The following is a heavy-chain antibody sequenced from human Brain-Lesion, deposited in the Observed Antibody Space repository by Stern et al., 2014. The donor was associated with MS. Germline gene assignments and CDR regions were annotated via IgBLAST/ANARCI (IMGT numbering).Heavy chain of an antibody. D-gene: IGHD3-3*01. CDR2: INPNTGGT. V-gene: IGHV1-2*02. CDR1: GYIFTGYY. CDR3: ARDQRGITIFGVVTDYYYLGMDV. J-gene: IGHJ6*02. Sequence: VQLVESGAEVKKPGASVKVSCKTSGYIFTGYYIHWVRQAPGQGLEWMAWINPNTGGTKYAQKFKGRFTMCRDTSISTAYVELSSLTSDDTAVYYCARDQRGITIFGVVTDYYYLGMDVWGQGTTVTVSS.